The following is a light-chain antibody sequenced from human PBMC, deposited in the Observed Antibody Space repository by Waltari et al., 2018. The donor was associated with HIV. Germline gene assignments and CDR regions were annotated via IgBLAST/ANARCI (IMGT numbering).Light chain of an antibody. J-gene: IGLJ1*01. Sequence: QSVLTLPPSASGAPGQRVTIPCSVSTSTLGRFHARWYQQLPETAPKLLIHVNNYRPSGVPDRFSGSKSGTSASLAISGLQSEDEADYYCAVWDGSLSAYVFGPGTKVTV. CDR3: AVWDGSLSAYV. CDR1: TSTLGRFH. V-gene: IGLV1-44*01. CDR2: VNN.